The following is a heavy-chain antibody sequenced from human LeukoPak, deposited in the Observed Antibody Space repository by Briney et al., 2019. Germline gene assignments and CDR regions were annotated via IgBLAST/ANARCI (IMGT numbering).Heavy chain of an antibody. V-gene: IGHV4-34*01. J-gene: IGHJ4*02. D-gene: IGHD1/OR15-1a*01. CDR3: ARTNNVFYYFDY. CDR2: ISHSGSI. Sequence: SETLSLTCAVYGGSFSGYYWIWIRQPPGKGLEWIGEISHSGSINYNPSLKSRVIISVDTSKNQFSLKLSSVTAADTAVYYCARTNNVFYYFDYWGQGTRVTVSS. CDR1: GGSFSGYY.